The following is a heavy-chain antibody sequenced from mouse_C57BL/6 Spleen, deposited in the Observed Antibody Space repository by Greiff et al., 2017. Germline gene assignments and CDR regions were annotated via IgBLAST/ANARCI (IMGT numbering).Heavy chain of an antibody. V-gene: IGHV1-53*01. D-gene: IGHD1-1*01. J-gene: IGHJ1*03. Sequence: QVQLQQPGTELVKPGASVKLSCKASGYTFTSYWMHWVKQRPGQGLEWIGNINPSNGGTNYNEKLKSKATLTVDKSSSTAYMQLSSLTSEDSAVYYCARPLGSSYWYFDVWGTGTTVTVSS. CDR3: ARPLGSSYWYFDV. CDR1: GYTFTSYW. CDR2: INPSNGGT.